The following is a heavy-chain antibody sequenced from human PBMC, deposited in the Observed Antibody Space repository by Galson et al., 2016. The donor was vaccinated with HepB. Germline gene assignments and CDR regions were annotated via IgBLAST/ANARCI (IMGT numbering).Heavy chain of an antibody. CDR1: GFTFSNCA. CDR3: ATANSLSGSDWRITDY. V-gene: IGHV3-23*01. J-gene: IGHJ4*02. D-gene: IGHD5-12*01. Sequence: SLRLSCAASGFTFSNCAMTWVRQAPGKGLEWVSAITCGGRHTYYADSVKGRFTIPRDNAKNTLYLQMNSLRAEDTAVYYCATANSLSGSDWRITDYWGQGTLVTVSS. CDR2: ITCGGRHT.